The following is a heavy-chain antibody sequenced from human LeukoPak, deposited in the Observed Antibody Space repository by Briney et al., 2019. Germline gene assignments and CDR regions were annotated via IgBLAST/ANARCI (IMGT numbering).Heavy chain of an antibody. Sequence: GGSLRLSCAASGFTFSDYYITWIRQAPGKGLEWVSHISSSGRLMQYADSVKGRFTITRDNAQNFMSLQMNSLKPEDTAVYYCARDTNNGLDVWGRGTTVTVSS. D-gene: IGHD1-14*01. V-gene: IGHV3-11*01. CDR2: ISSSGRLM. CDR1: GFTFSDYY. J-gene: IGHJ6*02. CDR3: ARDTNNGLDV.